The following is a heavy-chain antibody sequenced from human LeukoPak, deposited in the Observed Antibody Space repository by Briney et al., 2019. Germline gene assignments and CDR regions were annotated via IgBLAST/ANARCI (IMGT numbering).Heavy chain of an antibody. J-gene: IGHJ4*02. Sequence: GGSLRLSCAASGFTFSSYGMHWVRQAPGKGLEWVAVISYDGSNKHYADSVKGRFTISRDNSKNTLYLQMNSLRAEDTAVYYCAREDGSSYYFDYWGQGTLVTVSS. CDR3: AREDGSSYYFDY. CDR2: ISYDGSNK. D-gene: IGHD1-26*01. CDR1: GFTFSSYG. V-gene: IGHV3-30*03.